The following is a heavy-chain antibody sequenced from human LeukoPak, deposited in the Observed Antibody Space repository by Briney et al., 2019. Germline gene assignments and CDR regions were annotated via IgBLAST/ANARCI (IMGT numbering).Heavy chain of an antibody. V-gene: IGHV3-66*01. CDR1: GFTVTNNY. CDR2: ISGGGSI. D-gene: IGHD3-10*01. Sequence: GGSLRLSCAASGFTVTNNYMSWVRQAPGKGLEWVSIISGGGSIYYADSVKGRFTISRDNSKNTVFLRMNSLRAEDTAVYYCARGSWFGELLPFDYWGQGTLVTVSS. CDR3: ARGSWFGELLPFDY. J-gene: IGHJ4*02.